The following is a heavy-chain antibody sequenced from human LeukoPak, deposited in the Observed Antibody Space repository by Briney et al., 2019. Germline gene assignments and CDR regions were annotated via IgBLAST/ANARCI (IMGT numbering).Heavy chain of an antibody. V-gene: IGHV3-23*01. Sequence: GGSLRLSCTASGFTFGDYAMSWVRQAPGKGLEWVSGISPSGDITYYADSVRGRFTISRDNSKNTVYLQMDSLRFEDAAVYYCAQDLAYRRLDNWGQGTLVTVSS. CDR2: ISPSGDIT. D-gene: IGHD1-1*01. J-gene: IGHJ4*02. CDR3: AQDLAYRRLDN. CDR1: GFTFGDYA.